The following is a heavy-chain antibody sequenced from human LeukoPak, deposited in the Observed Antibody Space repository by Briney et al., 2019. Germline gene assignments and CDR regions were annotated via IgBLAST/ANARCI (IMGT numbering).Heavy chain of an antibody. CDR3: GRGPIELWLHNGIDV. D-gene: IGHD5-18*01. Sequence: GGSLRLSCSTSGFTFGDHAMSWVRQAPGKGLEWVGFIRSRAYRGTTEYAASVRDRFTISRDDSKSIAYLQMNSLKIDDTAVYFCGRGPIELWLHNGIDVWGQGTTVTVSS. CDR2: IRSRAYRGTT. J-gene: IGHJ6*02. CDR1: GFTFGDHA. V-gene: IGHV3-49*04.